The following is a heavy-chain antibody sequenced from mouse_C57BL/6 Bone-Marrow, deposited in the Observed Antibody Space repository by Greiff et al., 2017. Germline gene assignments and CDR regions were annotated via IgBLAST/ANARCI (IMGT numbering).Heavy chain of an antibody. J-gene: IGHJ2*01. Sequence: QVQLQQSDAELVKPGASVKISCTVSGFTFTDHTIHWMKQRPEPGLEWIGYIYTRDGSTKYNETSKGKATTTADKSSNTAYMKLNSLTSDDSAVYFCARGRYPDYWGQGTTLTVSS. CDR2: IYTRDGST. D-gene: IGHD2-14*01. CDR3: ARGRYPDY. CDR1: GFTFTDHT. V-gene: IGHV1-78*01.